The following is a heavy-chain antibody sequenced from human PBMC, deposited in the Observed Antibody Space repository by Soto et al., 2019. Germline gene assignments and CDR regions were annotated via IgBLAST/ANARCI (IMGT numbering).Heavy chain of an antibody. J-gene: IGHJ6*02. CDR3: ARDGFPINYGMDV. V-gene: IGHV1-18*01. Sequence: ASVKVSCKASGYTFTSCGISWVRQAPGQGLEWMGWISAYNGNTNYAQKLQGRVTMTRDTSASTAYMELSSLRSEDTAVYYCARDGFPINYGMDVWGQGTTVTVSS. CDR2: ISAYNGNT. CDR1: GYTFTSCG.